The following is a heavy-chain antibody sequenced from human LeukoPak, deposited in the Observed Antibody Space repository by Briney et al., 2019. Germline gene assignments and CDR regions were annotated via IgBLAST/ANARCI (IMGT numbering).Heavy chain of an antibody. CDR1: GYTPTELS. J-gene: IGHJ4*02. Sequence: GASVKVSCKVSGYTPTELSMHWVRQAPGKGLEWMGGFDPEDGETIYAQKFQGRVTMTEDTSTDTAYMELSSLRSEDTAVYYCATTNYGSGSTLDYWGQGTLVTVSS. D-gene: IGHD3-10*01. V-gene: IGHV1-24*01. CDR3: ATTNYGSGSTLDY. CDR2: FDPEDGET.